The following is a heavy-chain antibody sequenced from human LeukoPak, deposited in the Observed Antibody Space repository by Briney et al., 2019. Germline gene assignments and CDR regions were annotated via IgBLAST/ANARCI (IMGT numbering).Heavy chain of an antibody. V-gene: IGHV4-4*07. CDR2: IYTSGST. Sequence: PSETPSLTCTVSGGSISSYYWSWIRQPAGKGLEWIGRIYTSGSTNYNPSLKSRVTMSVDTSKNQFSLKLSSVTAADTAVYYCVRRTFLRRANYNYYFFDYWAQGILVTVSS. CDR3: VRRTFLRRANYNYYFFDY. D-gene: IGHD5-24*01. J-gene: IGHJ4*02. CDR1: GGSISSYY.